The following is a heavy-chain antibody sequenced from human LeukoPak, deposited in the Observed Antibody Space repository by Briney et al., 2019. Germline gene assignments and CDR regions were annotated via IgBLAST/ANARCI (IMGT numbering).Heavy chain of an antibody. Sequence: GGSLRLSCEASGFSFSSYNMDWVRQTPGKGLEWISSITTSSTYTFYADSVKGRFIISRDNARNSLYLQMNSLRVEDTAVYYCARDPYSGTYGNTYYYYMDVWGKGTTVTISS. V-gene: IGHV3-21*01. J-gene: IGHJ6*03. D-gene: IGHD1-26*01. CDR3: ARDPYSGTYGNTYYYYMDV. CDR1: GFSFSSYN. CDR2: ITTSSTYT.